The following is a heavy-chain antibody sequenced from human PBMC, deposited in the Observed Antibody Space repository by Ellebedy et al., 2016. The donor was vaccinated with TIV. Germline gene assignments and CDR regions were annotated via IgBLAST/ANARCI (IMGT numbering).Heavy chain of an antibody. CDR2: IKTNTDGGTT. V-gene: IGHV3-15*01. D-gene: IGHD1-26*01. Sequence: GESLKISXAASGFTFSSYWMTWVRQAPGKGLEWVGRIKTNTDGGTTDYAAPVKGRFTISRDDSENTLYLQMNRLQTEDTAVYFCATQYKWEDDYPDYWGQGTLVTVSS. CDR1: GFTFSSYW. J-gene: IGHJ4*02. CDR3: ATQYKWEDDYPDY.